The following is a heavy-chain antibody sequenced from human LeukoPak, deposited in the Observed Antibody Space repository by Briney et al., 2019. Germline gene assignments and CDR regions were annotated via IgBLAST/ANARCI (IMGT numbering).Heavy chain of an antibody. CDR3: ARGNPGVIDY. V-gene: IGHV1-46*01. CDR1: GYTFTSYY. D-gene: IGHD3-10*01. J-gene: IGHJ4*02. Sequence: ASVTVSCKASGYTFTSYYMHWVRQAPGQGLEWMGMINPSGGSTSYAQRFQGRVTITRDTSTSTVYMELSSLRSEDTAVYYCARGNPGVIDYWGQGTRVTVSS. CDR2: INPSGGST.